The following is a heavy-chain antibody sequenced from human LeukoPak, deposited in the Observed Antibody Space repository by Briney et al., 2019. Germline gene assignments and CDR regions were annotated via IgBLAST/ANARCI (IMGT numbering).Heavy chain of an antibody. J-gene: IGHJ3*01. CDR2: MNPNSGNT. Sequence: GASVKVSCKASGYTFTSYDINWVRQATGQGLEWMGWMNPNSGNTGYAQKFQGRVTMTRNTSISTAYMELSSLRSEDTAVYYCASMIVIRTFDDFDVWGQGTTVTVSS. D-gene: IGHD3-22*01. CDR3: ASMIVIRTFDDFDV. V-gene: IGHV1-8*01. CDR1: GYTFTSYD.